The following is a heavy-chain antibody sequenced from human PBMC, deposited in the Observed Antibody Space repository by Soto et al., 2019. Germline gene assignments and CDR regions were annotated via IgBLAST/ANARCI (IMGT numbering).Heavy chain of an antibody. CDR1: ESTFATNP. D-gene: IGHD2-8*02. Sequence: EVQLLESGGGLVQPGGSLGPPVPASESTFATNPMTGVRQLPGKGLEWVSTVSGSGAKTYYADSVRGRFTISRDNSKDTLYLQMNSLTAEDTATYYCTRDWTGNTCPCMDVWGQGTTVTVSS. CDR2: VSGSGAKT. J-gene: IGHJ6*02. V-gene: IGHV3-23*01. CDR3: TRDWTGNTCPCMDV.